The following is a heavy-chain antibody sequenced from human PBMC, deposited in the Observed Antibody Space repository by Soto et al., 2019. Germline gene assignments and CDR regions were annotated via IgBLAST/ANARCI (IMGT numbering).Heavy chain of an antibody. V-gene: IGHV4-61*01. J-gene: IGHJ4*02. Sequence: SETLSLTCTVSGGSVSSGSYYWSWIRQPPGKGLEWIGYIYYSGSTNYNPSLKSRVTISVDTSKNQFSLKLSSVTAADTAVYYCARDHWNAPFDYWGQGTLVTVS. CDR1: GGSVSSGSYY. CDR3: ARDHWNAPFDY. CDR2: IYYSGST. D-gene: IGHD1-1*01.